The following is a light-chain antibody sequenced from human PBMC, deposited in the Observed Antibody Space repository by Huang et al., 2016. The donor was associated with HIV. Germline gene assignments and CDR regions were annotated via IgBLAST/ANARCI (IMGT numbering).Light chain of an antibody. V-gene: IGKV1-33*01. Sequence: IQMTQSPSSLSASVGDRVTITCQASQDINNYLNWYKTEPGKAPKRLIYDASNLETGVPSRFSGSGSGTDFTFTISSLQPEDIATYYCQQYDNLPLTFGGGTKVAIK. CDR3: QQYDNLPLT. CDR1: QDINNY. CDR2: DAS. J-gene: IGKJ4*01.